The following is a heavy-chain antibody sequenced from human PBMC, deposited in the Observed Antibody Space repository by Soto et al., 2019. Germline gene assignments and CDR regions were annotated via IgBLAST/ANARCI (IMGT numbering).Heavy chain of an antibody. CDR3: ARGSLWFGELLYLDY. CDR1: GGSFSGYY. CDR2: INHSGST. Sequence: NPSETLSLTCAVYGGSFSGYYWSWIRQPPGKGLEWIGEINHSGSTNYNPSLKSRVTISVDTSKNQFSLKLSSVTAADTAVYYCARGSLWFGELLYLDYWGQGTLVTVSS. J-gene: IGHJ4*02. D-gene: IGHD3-10*01. V-gene: IGHV4-34*01.